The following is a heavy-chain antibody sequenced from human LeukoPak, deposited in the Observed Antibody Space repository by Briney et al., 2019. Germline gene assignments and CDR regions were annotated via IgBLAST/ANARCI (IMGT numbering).Heavy chain of an antibody. Sequence: SQTLSLTCAISGDSVSSNSAAWNWITQSPSRGLEWLGRTYYRSKWYNDYAVSVKSRITINPDTSKNQFSLQLNSVTPEDTAVYYCAREIYYDSSGYYLFDYWGQGTLVTVSS. CDR1: GDSVSSNSAA. J-gene: IGHJ4*02. CDR3: AREIYYDSSGYYLFDY. CDR2: TYYRSKWYN. V-gene: IGHV6-1*01. D-gene: IGHD3-22*01.